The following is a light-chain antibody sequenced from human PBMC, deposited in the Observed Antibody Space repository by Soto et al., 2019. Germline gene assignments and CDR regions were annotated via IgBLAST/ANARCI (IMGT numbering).Light chain of an antibody. CDR1: QSVGGN. CDR2: VAS. Sequence: EIVMTQSPATLSVSPGERATLSCRASQSVGGNLAWYQQKPGQAPRLLIYVASARATDIPARFSGSGSGTDFTLTISSLQSEDFAVYYCQQYNNWPYTFGQGIRLEIK. CDR3: QQYNNWPYT. J-gene: IGKJ2*01. V-gene: IGKV3-15*01.